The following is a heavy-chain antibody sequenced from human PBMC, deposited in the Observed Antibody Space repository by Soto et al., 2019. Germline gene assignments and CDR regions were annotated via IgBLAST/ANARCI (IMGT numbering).Heavy chain of an antibody. D-gene: IGHD2-2*01. V-gene: IGHV1-18*04. CDR1: GYTFTSYG. CDR3: ARTKEVPHRVAYVIDI. CDR2: ISGYNGNT. Sequence: QLQLVQSGGEVKKPGASVKVSCTASGYTFTSYGITWVRQAPGQGLEWMGCISGYNGNTRYAQKFHDRVTLTTDTSTRTDYMELRGLSSDDTVVYYFARTKEVPHRVAYVIDIRGHGTLMTVSS. J-gene: IGHJ1*01.